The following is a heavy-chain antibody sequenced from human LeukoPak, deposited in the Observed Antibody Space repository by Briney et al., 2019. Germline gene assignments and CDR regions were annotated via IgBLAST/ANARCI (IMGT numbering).Heavy chain of an antibody. Sequence: GSLRLSCAASGFTFSSYAMSWVRQAPGKGLEWVSAISGSGGSTYYAASVKGRFTISRDNSKNTLYLQMNSLRAEDTAVYYCAKGPAIRSSGYYYCYYGMDVWGQGTTVTVSS. D-gene: IGHD3-22*01. CDR1: GFTFSSYA. CDR2: ISGSGGST. J-gene: IGHJ6*02. V-gene: IGHV3-23*01. CDR3: AKGPAIRSSGYYYCYYGMDV.